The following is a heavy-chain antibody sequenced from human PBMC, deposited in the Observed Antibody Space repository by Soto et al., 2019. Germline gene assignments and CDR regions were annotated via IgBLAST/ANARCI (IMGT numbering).Heavy chain of an antibody. CDR3: AHSPIVVVIYLFDY. Sequence: EVQLLESGGGLVQPGGSLRLSCAASGFTFSSYVMSWVRQAPGKGLEWVSAISGSGGSTYYADSVKGRFTISRDNSKNTLYLQMNSLRAEDTAVYYCAHSPIVVVIYLFDYWGQGTLVTVSS. CDR1: GFTFSSYV. CDR2: ISGSGGST. J-gene: IGHJ4*02. D-gene: IGHD3-22*01. V-gene: IGHV3-23*01.